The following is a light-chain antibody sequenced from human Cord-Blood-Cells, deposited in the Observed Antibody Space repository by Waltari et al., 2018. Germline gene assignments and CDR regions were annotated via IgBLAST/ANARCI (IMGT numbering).Light chain of an antibody. V-gene: IGLV1-47*01. J-gene: IGLJ2*01. Sequence: QSVLTQPPPASGSPGQRVTIPCSGSSSNIGSNYVYWYQQLPGWARKILSYWERQRHSGVPERSSCSGSGTSAGLAVSGLRCEDEADYYCAAWDDSVSGLVVGGGTKLTGL. CDR3: AAWDDSVSGLV. CDR2: WER. CDR1: SSNIGSNY.